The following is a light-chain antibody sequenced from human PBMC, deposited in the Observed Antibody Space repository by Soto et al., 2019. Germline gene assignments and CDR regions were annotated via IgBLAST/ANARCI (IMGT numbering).Light chain of an antibody. CDR3: QQYGSSPPT. Sequence: EIVLTQSPGTLSLSPGERATLSYRASQSVSSNYLAWYQRKPGQAPRLLIYGASSRAIDIPNRFSGSGSGTDFTLTITRLEPEDFAVYYCQQYGSSPPTFGQGTKVEI. J-gene: IGKJ1*01. V-gene: IGKV3-20*01. CDR2: GAS. CDR1: QSVSSNY.